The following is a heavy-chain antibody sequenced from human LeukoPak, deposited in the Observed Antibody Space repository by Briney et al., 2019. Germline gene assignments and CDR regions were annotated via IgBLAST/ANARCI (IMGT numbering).Heavy chain of an antibody. J-gene: IGHJ4*02. CDR3: AKDPVVFHGDSGWYYFDY. Sequence: PGGSLRLSCAASGFSFSNYAMSWVRQAPGKGLEWVSGIGGSGGSTYYADSIYADSVKGRFTISRDNSKNTLYLQMNSLRGEDTAVYYCAKDPVVFHGDSGWYYFDYWGQGALVTVSS. CDR1: GFSFSNYA. CDR2: IGGSGGST. D-gene: IGHD6-19*01. V-gene: IGHV3-23*01.